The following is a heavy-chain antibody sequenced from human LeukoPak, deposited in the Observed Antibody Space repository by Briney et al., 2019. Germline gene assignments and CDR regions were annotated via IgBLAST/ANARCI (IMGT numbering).Heavy chain of an antibody. V-gene: IGHV4-34*01. CDR1: GGSFSGYY. CDR2: INHSGST. D-gene: IGHD3-9*01. J-gene: IGHJ4*02. CDR3: AGGEKTRYFGRGLLDY. Sequence: SETLSLTCAVYGGSFSGYYWSWIRQPPGKGLEWIGEINHSGSTNYNPSLKSRVTISVDTSKNQFSLKLSSVTAADTAVYYCAGGEKTRYFGRGLLDYWGQGTLVTVSS.